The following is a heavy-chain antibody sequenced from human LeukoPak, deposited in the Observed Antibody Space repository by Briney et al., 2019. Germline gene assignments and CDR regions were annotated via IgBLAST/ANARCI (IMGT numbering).Heavy chain of an antibody. CDR1: GYTFTSYG. CDR2: ISAYNGNT. D-gene: IGHD2-8*01. Sequence: GASVKVSCKASGYTFTSYGISWVRQAPGQGLEWMGWISAYNGNTNYAQKLQGRVAMTTDTSTSTAYMELRSLRSDDTAVYYCATSEWRADRFGYWGQGTLVTVSS. CDR3: ATSEWRADRFGY. J-gene: IGHJ4*02. V-gene: IGHV1-18*01.